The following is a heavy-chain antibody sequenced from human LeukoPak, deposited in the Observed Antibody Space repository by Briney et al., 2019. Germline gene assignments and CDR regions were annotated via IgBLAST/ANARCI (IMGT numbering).Heavy chain of an antibody. J-gene: IGHJ3*02. D-gene: IGHD3-3*01. CDR2: IYDSGST. CDR3: AKSIEEDDLWSGAHLHAFDI. Sequence: PSETLSLTCTVSGGSVSSYYWSWVRQPPGKGPEWIGYIYDSGSTNYNPSLKSRVTISVDTSKNQFSLKLSSVTAADTGVYYCAKSIEEDDLWSGAHLHAFDIWGQGTMVTVSS. V-gene: IGHV4-59*02. CDR1: GGSVSSYY.